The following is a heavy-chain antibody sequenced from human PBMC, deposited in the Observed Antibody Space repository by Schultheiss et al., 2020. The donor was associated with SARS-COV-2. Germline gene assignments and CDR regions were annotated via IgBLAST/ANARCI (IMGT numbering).Heavy chain of an antibody. D-gene: IGHD5-24*01. V-gene: IGHV4-61*01. CDR2: IYYSGST. Sequence: SQTLSLTCTVSGGSVSSGSYYWSWIRQPPGKGLEWIGYIYYSGSTYYNPSLKSRLTISVDTSKNQFSLKLSSVTAADTAVYYCARGGRDGYTMYNWFDPWGQGTLVTVSS. J-gene: IGHJ5*02. CDR1: GGSVSSGSYY. CDR3: ARGGRDGYTMYNWFDP.